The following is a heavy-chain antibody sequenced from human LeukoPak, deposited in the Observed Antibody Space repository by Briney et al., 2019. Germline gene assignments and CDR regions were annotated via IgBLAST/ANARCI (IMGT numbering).Heavy chain of an antibody. D-gene: IGHD2-15*01. CDR3: AREGGQRRFFDY. CDR1: GFTVSSNY. J-gene: IGHJ4*02. V-gene: IGHV3-66*01. Sequence: PGGSLRLSCAVSGFTVSSNYMSWVRQAPGKGLEWVSVIYIGGSTYYADSVKGRFTISRDNSKNTLYLQMNSLRAEDTAVFYCAREGGQRRFFDYWGQGTLVTVPS. CDR2: IYIGGST.